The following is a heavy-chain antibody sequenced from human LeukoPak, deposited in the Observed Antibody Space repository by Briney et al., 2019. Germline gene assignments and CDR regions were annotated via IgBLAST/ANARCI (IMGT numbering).Heavy chain of an antibody. V-gene: IGHV3-23*01. D-gene: IGHD1-26*01. CDR1: GFTFSTYA. J-gene: IGHJ4*02. CDR3: ARGGSYAPGSFSDY. Sequence: GGSLRLSCAASGFTFSTYAMTWVRQAPGKGPEWVSAISGTGTGTWSADSVKGRLTISRDNSKNTLYLQMNSLRAEDTAVYYCARGGSYAPGSFSDYWGQGTLVTVSS. CDR2: ISGTGTGT.